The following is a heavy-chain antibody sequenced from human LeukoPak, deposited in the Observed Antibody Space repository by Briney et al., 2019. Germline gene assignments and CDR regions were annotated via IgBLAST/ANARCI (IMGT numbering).Heavy chain of an antibody. CDR2: INHSGST. J-gene: IGHJ4*02. V-gene: IGHV4-34*01. CDR3: ARPLGRYGSGMFFDY. CDR1: GGSFSGYY. D-gene: IGHD3-10*01. Sequence: SETLSLTCAVYGGSFSGYYWSWIRQPPGKGLEWIGEINHSGSTNYNPSLKSRVTISVDTSKNQFSLKLSPVTAADTAVYYCARPLGRYGSGMFFDYWGQGTLVTVSS.